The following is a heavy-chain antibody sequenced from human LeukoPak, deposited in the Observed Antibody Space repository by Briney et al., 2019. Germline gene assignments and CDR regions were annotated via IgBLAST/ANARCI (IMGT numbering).Heavy chain of an antibody. Sequence: PGRSLRLSCAASGFTFSSYGMHWVRQAPGKGLEWVVVIWYDGSNKYYADSVKGRFTISRDNSKNTLYLQMNSLRAEDTAVYYCAKDTLDAFDIWGQGTMVTVSS. CDR1: GFTFSSYG. CDR2: IWYDGSNK. J-gene: IGHJ3*02. CDR3: AKDTLDAFDI. V-gene: IGHV3-33*06.